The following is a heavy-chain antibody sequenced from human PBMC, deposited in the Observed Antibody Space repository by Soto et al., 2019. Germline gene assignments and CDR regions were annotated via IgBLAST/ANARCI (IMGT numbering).Heavy chain of an antibody. CDR3: ARGGYSSRRRVYYYGMDV. J-gene: IGHJ6*02. D-gene: IGHD6-19*01. Sequence: SQTLSLTCAISGDSVSSNSAAWNWIRQSPSRGLEWLGRTYYRSKWYNDYAVSVKSRITINPDTSKNQFSLQLNSVTPEDTAVYYCARGGYSSRRRVYYYGMDVWGQGTTVTVSS. CDR1: GDSVSSNSAA. CDR2: TYYRSKWYN. V-gene: IGHV6-1*01.